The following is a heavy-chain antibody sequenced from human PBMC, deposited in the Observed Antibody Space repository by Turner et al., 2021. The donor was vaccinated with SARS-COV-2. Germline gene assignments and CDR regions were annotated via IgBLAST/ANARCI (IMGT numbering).Heavy chain of an antibody. J-gene: IGHJ4*02. CDR3: AASPAAGY. Sequence: EVQLVESGGGVVQPGGSLRLSCAASGFTVSNNYMRWVRQAPGKGLEWVSVVYSGGNTFYADSVKGRFTISRHKSKNTLYLQMNSLRTEDTAIYYCAASPAAGYWGQGTLVTVSS. CDR2: VYSGGNT. CDR1: GFTVSNNY. V-gene: IGHV3-53*04. D-gene: IGHD6-13*01.